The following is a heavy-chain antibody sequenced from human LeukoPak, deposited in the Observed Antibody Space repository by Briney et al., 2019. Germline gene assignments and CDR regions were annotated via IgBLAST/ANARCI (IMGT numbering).Heavy chain of an antibody. D-gene: IGHD3-10*01. Sequence: PSETLSLTCTVSGGSISSSSYYWGWIRQPPGKGLEWIGSMYYTGSTYYNPSLKSRVTISVGTSKNQFSLKLTSVTATDTAVYYCARQALWFGSDPNFDYWGRGTLVTVSS. J-gene: IGHJ4*02. CDR1: GGSISSSSYY. CDR3: ARQALWFGSDPNFDY. V-gene: IGHV4-39*01. CDR2: MYYTGST.